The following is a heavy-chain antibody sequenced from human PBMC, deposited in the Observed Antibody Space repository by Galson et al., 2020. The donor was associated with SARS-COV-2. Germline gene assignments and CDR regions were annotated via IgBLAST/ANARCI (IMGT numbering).Heavy chain of an antibody. CDR3: ASMRFNAFNY. J-gene: IGHJ4*02. V-gene: IGHV4-59*08. Sequence: ETSETLSLTCTVSTHSISSYYWSWIRQPPGKGLEYIGYIYYSGSTNYNPSLKSRVTISIDTSKNQFSLKLTSVTAADTAVYYCASMRFNAFNYWGQGTLVTVSS. D-gene: IGHD3-16*01. CDR1: THSISSYY. CDR2: IYYSGST.